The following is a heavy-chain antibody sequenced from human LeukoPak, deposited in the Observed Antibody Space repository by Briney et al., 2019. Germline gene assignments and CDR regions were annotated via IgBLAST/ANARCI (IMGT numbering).Heavy chain of an antibody. Sequence: SETLSLTCTVSGGSISSYYWSWIRQPPGKGLEWIGYIYYSGSTNYNPSLKSRVTISVDTSKNQFSLKLSSVTAADTAVYYCARVQAYGGKGYFDYWGQGTLLTASS. CDR1: GGSISSYY. V-gene: IGHV4-59*01. J-gene: IGHJ4*02. CDR3: ARVQAYGGKGYFDY. D-gene: IGHD4-23*01. CDR2: IYYSGST.